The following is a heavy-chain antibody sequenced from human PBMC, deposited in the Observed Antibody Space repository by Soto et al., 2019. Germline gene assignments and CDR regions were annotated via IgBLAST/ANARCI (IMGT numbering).Heavy chain of an antibody. CDR1: GFTFDDYA. Sequence: EVQLVESGGGLVQPGRSLRLSCAASGFTFDDYAMHWVRQAPGKGLEWVSGISWNSGSIGYADSVKGRFTISRDNAKNSLYLQMNSLRAEDTALYYCAKDTRGYSSGWSDFYYCGQGTLVTVSS. CDR2: ISWNSGSI. J-gene: IGHJ4*02. CDR3: AKDTRGYSSGWSDFYY. D-gene: IGHD6-19*01. V-gene: IGHV3-9*01.